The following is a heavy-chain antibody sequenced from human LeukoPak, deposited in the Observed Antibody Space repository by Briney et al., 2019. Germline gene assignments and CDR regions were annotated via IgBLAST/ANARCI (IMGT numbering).Heavy chain of an antibody. D-gene: IGHD3-9*01. CDR2: IYYSGST. V-gene: IGHV4-59*01. CDR1: GGSISSYY. J-gene: IGHJ4*02. Sequence: PSETLSLTCTVSGGSISSYYWSWIRQPPGKGLEWIGYIYYSGSTNYNPSLKSRVTISVDTSKNQFSLKLCSVTAADTAVYYCARAHVDILTGYDYWGQGTLVTVSS. CDR3: ARAHVDILTGYDY.